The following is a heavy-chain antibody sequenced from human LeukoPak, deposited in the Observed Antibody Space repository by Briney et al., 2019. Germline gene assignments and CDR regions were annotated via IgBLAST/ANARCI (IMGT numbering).Heavy chain of an antibody. CDR3: ASGSTPGNGFYFDS. CDR1: GFTFSSYG. Sequence: GGSLRLSCAASGFTFSSYGMHWVRQAPGKGLKWVAVVWYDGSNKYYADSVKGRFTISRDNSRDTLYLQMNSLRAEDTDIYYCASGSTPGNGFYFDSWGQGTLVTVSS. J-gene: IGHJ4*02. CDR2: VWYDGSNK. D-gene: IGHD3-10*01. V-gene: IGHV3-33*01.